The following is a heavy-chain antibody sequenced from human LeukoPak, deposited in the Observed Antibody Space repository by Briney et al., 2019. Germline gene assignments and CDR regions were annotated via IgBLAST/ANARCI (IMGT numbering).Heavy chain of an antibody. D-gene: IGHD2-2*01. CDR2: FDPEDGET. V-gene: IGHV1-24*01. CDR3: ATLTLIVVVPAAPGAFDI. Sequence: GASVKVSCKVSGYTLTELSMHWVRQAPGKGLEWMGGFDPEDGETIYAQKFQGRVTMTEDTSTDTAYMELSSLRSEDTAVYYCATLTLIVVVPAAPGAFDIWGQGTMVTVSS. CDR1: GYTLTELS. J-gene: IGHJ3*02.